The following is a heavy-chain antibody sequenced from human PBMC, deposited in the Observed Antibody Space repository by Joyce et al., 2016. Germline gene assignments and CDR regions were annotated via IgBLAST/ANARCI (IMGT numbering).Heavy chain of an antibody. CDR3: ARGNGDFWSGYYNYFDY. J-gene: IGHJ4*02. V-gene: IGHV4-30-4*01. D-gene: IGHD3-3*01. CDR1: GGSISSGDYY. CDR2: IYFSRGN. Sequence: QVQLQESGPGLVKPSQTLSLTCTVSGGSISSGDYYWSWVRQSPGKGLEWIGYIYFSRGNNPNTSLKSRLTISADTSKNQFSLKVRSVTAADTAVYYCARGNGDFWSGYYNYFDYWGQGILVTVSS.